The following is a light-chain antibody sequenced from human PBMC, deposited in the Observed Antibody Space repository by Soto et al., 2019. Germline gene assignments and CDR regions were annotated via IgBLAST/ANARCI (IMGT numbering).Light chain of an antibody. V-gene: IGLV2-14*03. CDR1: SSYVGGYNY. Sequence: QSALTQPASVSGSPGQSITISCTGTSSYVGGYNYVSWYQHHPGKAPKLMIDDVSSRPSGVSNRFSGSKSANTASLTISGLQPEDEADYYCGSYTSSSTLVFGGGTKVTVL. J-gene: IGLJ2*01. CDR2: DVS. CDR3: GSYTSSSTLV.